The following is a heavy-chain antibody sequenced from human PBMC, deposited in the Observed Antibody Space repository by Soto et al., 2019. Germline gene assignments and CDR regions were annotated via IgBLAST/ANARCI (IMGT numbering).Heavy chain of an antibody. D-gene: IGHD1-20*01. Sequence: LSLTCAVYGGSFSDNYWSWIRQPPGKGLEWIGEINHSGSTNYNPSLKSRVTISEDASKNQVSLRLTSVTAADTAVYFCAREQYNWKIWGQGTLVTVSS. V-gene: IGHV4-34*01. CDR1: GGSFSDNY. CDR3: AREQYNWKI. CDR2: INHSGST. J-gene: IGHJ4*02.